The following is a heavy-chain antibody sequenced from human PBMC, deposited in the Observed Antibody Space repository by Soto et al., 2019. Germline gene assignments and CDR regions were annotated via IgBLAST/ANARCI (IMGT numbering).Heavy chain of an antibody. D-gene: IGHD2-2*01. V-gene: IGHV3-11*01. CDR1: GFTFSDYY. Sequence: QVQLVESGGGLVKPGGSLRLSCAASGFTFSDYYMSWIRQAPGKGLEWVSYISSSGSSIFYADSAKGRFTISRDNAKNSLYLQMNSLRAEDTAVYYCARDRYCSSARCQGSVFAFHIWGQGTMVTVSS. CDR2: ISSSGSSI. CDR3: ARDRYCSSARCQGSVFAFHI. J-gene: IGHJ3*02.